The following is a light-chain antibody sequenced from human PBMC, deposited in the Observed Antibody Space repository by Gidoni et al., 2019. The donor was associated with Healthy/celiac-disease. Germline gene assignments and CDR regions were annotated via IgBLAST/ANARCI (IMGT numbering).Light chain of an antibody. CDR2: AAS. CDR1: LSLSSY. CDR3: QQNYSNPLT. Sequence: DIQLTQSPSSRSASVGDRVTITCRASLSLSSYLNWYQQKPGKAPKLLIYAASSWQSGVPSRFSGSGSGTDFTLTISSLQPEDFATYYCQQNYSNPLTFGGXTKVEIK. V-gene: IGKV1-39*01. J-gene: IGKJ4*01.